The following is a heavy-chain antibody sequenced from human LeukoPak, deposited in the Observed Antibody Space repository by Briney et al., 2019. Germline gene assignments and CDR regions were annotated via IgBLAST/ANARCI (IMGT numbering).Heavy chain of an antibody. V-gene: IGHV1-69*05. D-gene: IGHD2-21*02. CDR1: GGTFSSYA. CDR2: IIPIFGTA. CDR3: ARAGGDYCGGDCYSGAFDI. Sequence: SVTVSCKASGGTFSSYAISWVRQAPGQGLEWMGGIIPIFGTANYAQKFQGRVTITTDESTSTAYMELSSLRSEDTAVYYCARAGGDYCGGDCYSGAFDIWGQGTMVTVSS. J-gene: IGHJ3*02.